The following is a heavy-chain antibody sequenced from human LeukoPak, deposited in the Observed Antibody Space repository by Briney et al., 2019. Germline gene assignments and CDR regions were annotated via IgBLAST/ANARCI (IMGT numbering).Heavy chain of an antibody. V-gene: IGHV4-39*07. D-gene: IGHD6-6*01. Sequence: SEPLSLTCSVSGGSITKNGYYWGWIRQSPETGLEWIGSMHYSGSTYYNPSLNSRVTISVDTSKNQFSLKLSSVTAADTAVYYCATFIAARNYYYMDVWGKGTTVTVSS. CDR3: ATFIAARNYYYMDV. CDR1: GGSITKNGYY. J-gene: IGHJ6*03. CDR2: MHYSGST.